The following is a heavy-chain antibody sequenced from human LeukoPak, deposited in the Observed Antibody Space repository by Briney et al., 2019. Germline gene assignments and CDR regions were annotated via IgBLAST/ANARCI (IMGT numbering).Heavy chain of an antibody. D-gene: IGHD6-19*01. Sequence: ASVKVSCKASGYTFTSYGISWVRQAPGQGLEWMGWISAYNGNTNYAQKFQGRVTMTRDTSISTAYMELSRLRSDDTAVYYCARVTGYSSGWYWVYWGQGTLVTVSS. CDR3: ARVTGYSSGWYWVY. V-gene: IGHV1-18*01. J-gene: IGHJ4*02. CDR2: ISAYNGNT. CDR1: GYTFTSYG.